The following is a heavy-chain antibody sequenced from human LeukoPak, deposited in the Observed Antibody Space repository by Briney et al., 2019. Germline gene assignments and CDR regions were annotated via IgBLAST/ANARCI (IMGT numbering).Heavy chain of an antibody. J-gene: IGHJ5*02. CDR3: ARGGTTSLYSTNWFDP. Sequence: QPGGSLRLSCAASGFTFSSYAMSWVRQAPGKGLEWVSAISGSGGSTYYADSVKGRFTISRDISKNTLYLQMNSLRAEDTAVYYCARGGTTSLYSTNWFDPWGQGTLVTVSA. CDR1: GFTFSSYA. D-gene: IGHD2-2*01. V-gene: IGHV3-23*01. CDR2: ISGSGGST.